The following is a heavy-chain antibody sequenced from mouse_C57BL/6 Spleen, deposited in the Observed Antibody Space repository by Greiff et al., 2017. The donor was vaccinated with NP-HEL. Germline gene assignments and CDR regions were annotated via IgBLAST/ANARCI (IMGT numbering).Heavy chain of an antibody. CDR3: AKYSGTGAMDY. CDR2: ICGDGST. J-gene: IGHJ4*01. CDR1: GFSLTSYG. V-gene: IGHV2-3*01. Sequence: QVQLQQSGPGLVAPSQSLSITCTVSGFSLTSYGVSWVRQPPGKGLDWLGVICGDGSTNYHSALISRLSISKDNSKSQVLLKLNSLQTEDTATYYCAKYSGTGAMDYWGQGTSVTVSS. D-gene: IGHD4-1*01.